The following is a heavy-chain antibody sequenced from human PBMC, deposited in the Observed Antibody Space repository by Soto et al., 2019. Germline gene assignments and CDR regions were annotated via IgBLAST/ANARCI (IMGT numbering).Heavy chain of an antibody. J-gene: IGHJ5*02. V-gene: IGHV3-7*05. CDR2: IKQDGREK. CDR1: GFTFSSYW. D-gene: IGHD6-6*01. Sequence: GGSLSLSCAASGFTFSSYWMTWVRQAPGKGLEWVANIKQDGREKYYVDSVKGRFTISRDNAKNSLYLQMNSLRAEDTAVYYCARYSSASGWFDPWGQGTLVTVSS. CDR3: ARYSSASGWFDP.